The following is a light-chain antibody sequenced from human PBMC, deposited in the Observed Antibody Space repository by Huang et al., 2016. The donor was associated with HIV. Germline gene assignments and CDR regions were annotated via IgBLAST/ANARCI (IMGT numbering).Light chain of an antibody. CDR2: ATS. CDR1: QSITTY. J-gene: IGKJ2*01. CDR3: QQSYNLPYT. V-gene: IGKV1-39*01. Sequence: DIQMTQSPPSLSASLGYRVTITCRASQSITTYLNWYRHKPGEAPELLIHATSTLQNGVPSRFSGGGSGTDFTLTITNLQPEDVASYYCQQSYNLPYTFGRGTKVDIK.